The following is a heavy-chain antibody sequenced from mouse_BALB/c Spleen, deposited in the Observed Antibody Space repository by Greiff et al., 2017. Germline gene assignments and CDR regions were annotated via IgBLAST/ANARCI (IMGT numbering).Heavy chain of an antibody. CDR1: GYTFTSYT. Sequence: QVQLQQSGAELARPGASVKMSCKASGYTFTSYTMHWVKQRPGQGLEWIGYINPSSGYTNYNQKFTDKATLTADNSSSTAYMQLSSLTSEDSAVYYCARDYYGSSSRDYWGQGTTLTVSA. CDR2: INPSSGYT. V-gene: IGHV1-4*01. D-gene: IGHD1-1*01. CDR3: ARDYYGSSSRDY. J-gene: IGHJ2*01.